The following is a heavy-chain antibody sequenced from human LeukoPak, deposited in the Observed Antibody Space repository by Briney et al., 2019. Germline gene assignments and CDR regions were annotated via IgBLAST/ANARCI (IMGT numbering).Heavy chain of an antibody. D-gene: IGHD6-13*01. CDR1: GGSFSGYY. J-gene: IGHJ4*02. V-gene: IGHV4-34*01. Sequence: SETLSLTCAVYGGSFSGYYWSWIRQPPGKGLEWIGEINHSGSTNYNPSLKSRVTISVDTSKNQFSLKLSSVTAADTAVYYCARGGGMAAAGYWGQGTLVTVSS. CDR2: INHSGST. CDR3: ARGGGMAAAGY.